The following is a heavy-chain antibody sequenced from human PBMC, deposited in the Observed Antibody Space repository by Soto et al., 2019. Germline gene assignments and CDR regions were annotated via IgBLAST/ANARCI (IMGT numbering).Heavy chain of an antibody. D-gene: IGHD6-6*01. Sequence: PSETLSLTCAVYGGSFSGYYWSWIRQPPGKGLEWIGEINHSGSTNYNPSLKSRVTISVDTSKNQFSLKLSSVTAADTAVYYCARGRERSSSSVNLCWFDPWGQGTLVTVSS. CDR3: ARGRERSSSSVNLCWFDP. CDR1: GGSFSGYY. J-gene: IGHJ5*02. CDR2: INHSGST. V-gene: IGHV4-34*01.